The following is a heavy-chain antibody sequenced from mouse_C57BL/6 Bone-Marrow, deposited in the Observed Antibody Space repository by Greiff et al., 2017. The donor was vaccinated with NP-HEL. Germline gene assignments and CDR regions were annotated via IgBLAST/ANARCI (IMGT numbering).Heavy chain of an antibody. CDR2: IHPSDSDT. Sequence: QVQLQQPGAELVKPGASVKVSCKASGYTFTSYWMHWVKQRPGQGLEWIGRIHPSDSDTNYNQKFKGKATLTVDTSSSTAYLQLSSLTSEDSAVAYCASDGNIYSGDNGFAYWGQGTLVTVSA. V-gene: IGHV1-74*01. D-gene: IGHD2-13*01. CDR3: ASDGNIYSGDNGFAY. CDR1: GYTFTSYW. J-gene: IGHJ3*01.